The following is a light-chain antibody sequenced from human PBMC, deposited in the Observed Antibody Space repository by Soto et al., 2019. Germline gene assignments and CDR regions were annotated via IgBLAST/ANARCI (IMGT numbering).Light chain of an antibody. J-gene: IGKJ1*01. CDR1: QGISNY. CDR3: QKYSSARWT. Sequence: DIQMTQSPSSLSASVGNRVAITCRASQGISNYLAWYQQKPGKVPKLLIYAASTLQSGVPSRFSGSGSGTDFTLTITSLHPEDVATYYCQKYSSARWTFGQGTKVEI. CDR2: AAS. V-gene: IGKV1-27*01.